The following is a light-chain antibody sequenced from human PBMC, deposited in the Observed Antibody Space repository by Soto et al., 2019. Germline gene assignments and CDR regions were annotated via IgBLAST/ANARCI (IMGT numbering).Light chain of an antibody. Sequence: DIQMTQSPSSLSAFVGDTVTITCRASQNIASYLQWYQQQPGKAPKALISGASRLRSGVPSRFSGSGSGTDFTLTISSLHPEDVATYYCQQSYDTPISFGQGTRLENK. CDR3: QQSYDTPIS. CDR2: GAS. CDR1: QNIASY. V-gene: IGKV1-39*01. J-gene: IGKJ5*01.